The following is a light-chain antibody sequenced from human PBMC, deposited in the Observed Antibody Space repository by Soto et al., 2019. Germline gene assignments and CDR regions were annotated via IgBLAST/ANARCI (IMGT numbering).Light chain of an antibody. CDR2: DVS. CDR3: SSYTSSNTYV. J-gene: IGLJ1*01. Sequence: QSVLSQPPSVSGSPGHSVAISCTGTSSDVGSYNRVSWYQQPPGSAPKLMIYDVSNRPSGVPDRFSGSKSGNAASLTISGLQAEDEADYYCSSYTSSNTYVFGTGXKVTVL. V-gene: IGLV2-18*02. CDR1: SSDVGSYNR.